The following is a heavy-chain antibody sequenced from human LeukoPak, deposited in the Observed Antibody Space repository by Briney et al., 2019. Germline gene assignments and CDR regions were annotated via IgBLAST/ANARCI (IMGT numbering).Heavy chain of an antibody. CDR3: ANCRTEGDYYESSGHLDY. CDR2: ISYDGSNK. Sequence: GGSLRLSCAASGFTFSSYGMHWVRQAPGKGLEWVAVISYDGSNKYYADSVKGRFTISRDNTKYTLYLQMNSLRGEDTAVYYCANCRTEGDYYESSGHLDYWGQGTLVTVSS. V-gene: IGHV3-30*18. CDR1: GFTFSSYG. D-gene: IGHD3-22*01. J-gene: IGHJ4*02.